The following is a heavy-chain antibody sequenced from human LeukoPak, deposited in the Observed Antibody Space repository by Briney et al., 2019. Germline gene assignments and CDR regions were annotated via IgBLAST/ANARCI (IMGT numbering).Heavy chain of an antibody. Sequence: GGSLRLSCAASGFNFASNWMHWVRQTPGKGLMWVSRINSGGSGTSYADSVKGRFTISRDNSKNTLYLQMNSLRAEDTAVYYCAKDLMGSGSYYNLFDYWGQGTLVTVSS. CDR2: INSGGSGT. J-gene: IGHJ4*02. CDR3: AKDLMGSGSYYNLFDY. D-gene: IGHD3-10*01. V-gene: IGHV3-74*01. CDR1: GFNFASNW.